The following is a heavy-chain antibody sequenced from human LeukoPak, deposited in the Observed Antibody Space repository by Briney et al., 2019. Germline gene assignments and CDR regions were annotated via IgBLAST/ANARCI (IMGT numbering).Heavy chain of an antibody. V-gene: IGHV3-66*03. CDR3: ARDRAANQDWVEFDP. J-gene: IGHJ5*02. CDR2: IRDSGEA. Sequence: QPGGSLRLSCAASGFTFSSYWMSWVRQAPGKGLEWVGLIRDSGEAFYADFARGRFAISRDESENTLYLQMNSLRVEDTAVYFCARDRAANQDWVEFDPWGQGTPVIVSS. D-gene: IGHD3/OR15-3a*01. CDR1: GFTFSSYW.